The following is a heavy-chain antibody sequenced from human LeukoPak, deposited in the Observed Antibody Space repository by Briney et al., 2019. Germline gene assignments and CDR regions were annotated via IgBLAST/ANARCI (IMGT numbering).Heavy chain of an antibody. CDR2: IYSGGST. D-gene: IGHD3-9*01. V-gene: IGHV3-66*01. J-gene: IGHJ4*02. Sequence: PGGSLRLSCAASGFTVSSNYMSWVRQAPGKGLEWVSVIYSGGSTYYADSVKGRFTISRDNSKNTLYLQMNSLRAEDTAVYYCARGKRYYDILTGSYFDYWGQGTLVTVSS. CDR3: ARGKRYYDILTGSYFDY. CDR1: GFTVSSNY.